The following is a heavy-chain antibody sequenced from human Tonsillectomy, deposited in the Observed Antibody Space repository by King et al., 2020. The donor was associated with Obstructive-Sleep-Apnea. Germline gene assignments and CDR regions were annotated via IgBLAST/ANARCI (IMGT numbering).Heavy chain of an antibody. D-gene: IGHD3-3*01. CDR3: ASHYYDFWSGYYESAFDI. CDR2: IYYSGST. J-gene: IGHJ3*02. Sequence: QLQESGPGLVKPSETLSLTCTVSGGSISSSSYYWGWIRQPPGKGLEWIGNIYYSGSTYYNPSLKSRVTISVATSKNQFSLKLNSVTAADTAVYYCASHYYDFWSGYYESAFDIWGQGTMVTVSS. V-gene: IGHV4-39*07. CDR1: GGSISSSSYY.